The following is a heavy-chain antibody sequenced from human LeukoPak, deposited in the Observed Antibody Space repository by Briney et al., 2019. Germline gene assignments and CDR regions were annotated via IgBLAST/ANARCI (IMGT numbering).Heavy chain of an antibody. CDR2: IKSDGTGI. CDR3: VRGQTIDY. D-gene: IGHD3-3*01. CDR1: GFTFSNYW. J-gene: IGHJ4*02. Sequence: GGSLRLSCTTSGFTFSNYWMYWVRQAPGKGLMWVSRIKSDGTGITYTDSVEGRFTISRDKAKNTLYLQMNSLRDEDTAVYYCVRGQTIDYWGQGTLVTVSS. V-gene: IGHV3-74*01.